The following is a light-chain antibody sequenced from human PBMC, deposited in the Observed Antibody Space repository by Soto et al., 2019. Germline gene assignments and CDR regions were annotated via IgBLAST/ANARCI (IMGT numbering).Light chain of an antibody. Sequence: QSVLTQPPSVSGAPGQRVTISCTGSSSNIGAGYDVHWYQQLPGTAPKLPIYGNSNRPSGVPDRFSGSKSGTSASLAITGLQAEDEADYYCQSYDNSLSGSRVFGGGTQLTVL. J-gene: IGLJ3*02. CDR2: GNS. CDR3: QSYDNSLSGSRV. V-gene: IGLV1-40*01. CDR1: SSNIGAGYD.